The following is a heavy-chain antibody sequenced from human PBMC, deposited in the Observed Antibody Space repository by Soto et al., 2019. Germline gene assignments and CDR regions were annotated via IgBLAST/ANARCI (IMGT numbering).Heavy chain of an antibody. CDR3: ARGGGTYGSYYYAMDV. V-gene: IGHV3-23*01. J-gene: IGHJ6*02. Sequence: EVQLLESGGGVVQPGGSLRLSCEASGFNFKKFAMGWVRQAPGEGLEWVSGISCCGGSTFYADSVKGRFSLARDDSKNTLSLQLNSLRVEDTAHYYCARGGGTYGSYYYAMDVWGQGTTVTVSS. CDR2: ISCCGGST. D-gene: IGHD3-10*01. CDR1: GFNFKKFA.